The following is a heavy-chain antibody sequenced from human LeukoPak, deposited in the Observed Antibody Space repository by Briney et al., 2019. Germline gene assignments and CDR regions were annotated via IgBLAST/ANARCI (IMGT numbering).Heavy chain of an antibody. Sequence: SETLSLTCTVSDYSISSGYGYYWGWIRQPPGKGLEWIGYIYYNGNTNYNPSLKSRITISIDTSNNQFSLKLSSVTAADTAVYYCARGTDYGDYLWGQGTLVTVSS. CDR3: ARGTDYGDYL. V-gene: IGHV4-61*08. D-gene: IGHD4-17*01. CDR1: DYSISSGYGYY. J-gene: IGHJ5*02. CDR2: IYYNGNT.